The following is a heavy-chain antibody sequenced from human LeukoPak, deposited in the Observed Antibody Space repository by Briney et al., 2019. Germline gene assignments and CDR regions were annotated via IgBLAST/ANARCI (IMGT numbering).Heavy chain of an antibody. V-gene: IGHV3-74*01. CDR1: GFTFSSYW. CDR2: INSDGSST. CDR3: ARCEDYYYYYMDV. Sequence: PGGSLRLSCAASGFTFSSYWMHWVRQAPGKGLEWVSRINSDGSSTSYADSVKGRFTISRDNAKNTLYLQMNSMRAEDTALYYCARCEDYYYYYMDVWGKGTTVTVSS. J-gene: IGHJ6*03.